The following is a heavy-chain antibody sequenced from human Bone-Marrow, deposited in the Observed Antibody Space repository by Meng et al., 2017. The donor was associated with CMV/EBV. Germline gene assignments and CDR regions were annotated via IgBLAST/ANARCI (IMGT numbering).Heavy chain of an antibody. CDR1: GYTFTSYA. CDR2: SNAGNGNT. Sequence: ASVKVSCKTSGYTFTSYAMYWVRQAPGQRLEWMGWSNAGNGNTKYSQEFQGRVTITRDTSASTAYMELSSLRSEDMAVYYCASRVGATTNWFDPWGQGTLVTVSS. CDR3: ASRVGATTNWFDP. J-gene: IGHJ5*02. D-gene: IGHD1-26*01. V-gene: IGHV1-3*02.